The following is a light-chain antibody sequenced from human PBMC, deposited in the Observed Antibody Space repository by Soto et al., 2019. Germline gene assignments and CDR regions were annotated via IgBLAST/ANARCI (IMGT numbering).Light chain of an antibody. Sequence: QSVLTQPPSTSGTPGQRVTIPCFGSSSNIGGNYVFWYQHLPGTAPKLLIYRNNQRPSGVPDRFSGSKSGTSASLAISGLRAEDEADYYCAIWDASLSGNIIFGGGTQLTVL. V-gene: IGLV1-47*01. J-gene: IGLJ7*01. CDR1: SSNIGGNY. CDR2: RNN. CDR3: AIWDASLSGNII.